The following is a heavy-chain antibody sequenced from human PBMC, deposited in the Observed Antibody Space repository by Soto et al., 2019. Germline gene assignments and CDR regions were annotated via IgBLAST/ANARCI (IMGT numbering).Heavy chain of an antibody. V-gene: IGHV3-23*01. CDR1: GFTFDSFA. J-gene: IGHJ4*02. CDR2: ISGSGDST. CDR3: ATRNYYDSGDYYHYYFDY. Sequence: GGSLRLSCEASGFTFDSFAMSWVRQAPRKGLEWVSGISGSGDSTYYADSVKGRFTISRDNSKNTLFLQMNSLRAEDTAVYYCATRNYYDSGDYYHYYFDYWGQGALVTVSS. D-gene: IGHD3-22*01.